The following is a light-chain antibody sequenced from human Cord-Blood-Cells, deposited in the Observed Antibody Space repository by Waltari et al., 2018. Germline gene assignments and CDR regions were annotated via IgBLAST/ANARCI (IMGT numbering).Light chain of an antibody. CDR2: GAS. J-gene: IGKJ5*01. V-gene: IGKV3-15*01. CDR1: QSVSSN. Sequence: EIVMTQSPATLSVSPGERATLSCRASQSVSSNLAWYQQKPGQAPRLLIYGASTRATGIPASFRGSGSGTEFTLTISSLQSEDFAVYYCQQYNNWPITFGQGTRLEIK. CDR3: QQYNNWPIT.